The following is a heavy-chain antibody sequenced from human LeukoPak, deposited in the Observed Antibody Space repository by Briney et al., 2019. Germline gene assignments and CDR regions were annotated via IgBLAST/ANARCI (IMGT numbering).Heavy chain of an antibody. CDR1: GFTFSSYA. V-gene: IGHV3-23*01. CDR2: ISGSGGST. J-gene: IGHJ4*02. Sequence: AGGSLRLSCAASGFTFSSYAMSWVRQAPGKGLEWVSAISGSGGSTYYADSVKGRFTISRDNSKNTLYLQMNSLRAEDTAVYYCAKGLAWWELLGLDYWGQGTLVTVSS. D-gene: IGHD1-26*01. CDR3: AKGLAWWELLGLDY.